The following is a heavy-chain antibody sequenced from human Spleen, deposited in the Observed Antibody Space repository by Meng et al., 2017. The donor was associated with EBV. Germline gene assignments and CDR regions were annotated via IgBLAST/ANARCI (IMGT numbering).Heavy chain of an antibody. Sequence: QVELQESGPGLGQRSETLSLTCPVSDDSVSSRSYYWSWIRQPPGKGLEWIGYIYYTGSTYYNPSLRSRVTMSVDTSKKHFSLKLASLTAADTAVYYCARQRSDYEVDCWGQGTLVTVFS. V-gene: IGHV4-61*01. J-gene: IGHJ4*02. CDR2: IYYTGST. CDR3: ARQRSDYEVDC. D-gene: IGHD5-12*01. CDR1: DDSVSSRSYY.